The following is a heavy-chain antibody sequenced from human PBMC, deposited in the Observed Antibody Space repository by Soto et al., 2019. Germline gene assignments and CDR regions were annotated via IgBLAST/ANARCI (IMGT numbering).Heavy chain of an antibody. CDR2: IYPGDSDT. CDR1: GYSFTSYW. CDR3: ASYGPGVLGYYGMDV. D-gene: IGHD3-10*02. J-gene: IGHJ6*02. Sequence: GESLKISCKGSGYSFTSYWIGWVRQMPGKGLEWMGIIYPGDSDTRNSPSFQGQVTISADKSISTAYLQWSSLKASDTAMYYCASYGPGVLGYYGMDVWGQGTTVTVSS. V-gene: IGHV5-51*01.